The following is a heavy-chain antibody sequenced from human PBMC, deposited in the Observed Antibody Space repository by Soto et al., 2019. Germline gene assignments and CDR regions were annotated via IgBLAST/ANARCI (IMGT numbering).Heavy chain of an antibody. J-gene: IGHJ6*03. Sequence: VSVKVSCKASGYTFTSYGISWVRQAPGQGLEWMGWISAYNGNTNYAQKLQGRVTMTTDTSTSTAYMELRSLRSDDTAVYYCARDYDFWSGYSSDYYYYLDVWGKGTTVTVSS. V-gene: IGHV1-18*01. D-gene: IGHD3-3*01. CDR3: ARDYDFWSGYSSDYYYYLDV. CDR2: ISAYNGNT. CDR1: GYTFTSYG.